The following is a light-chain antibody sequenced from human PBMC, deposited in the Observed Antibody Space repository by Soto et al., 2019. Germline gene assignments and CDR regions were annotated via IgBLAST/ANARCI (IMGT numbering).Light chain of an antibody. CDR3: AAWDDSLNRLV. V-gene: IGLV1-36*01. Sequence: QSVLTQPPSVSEAPRQRVTISCSGSTSNIGNNAVNWYQQLPGKAPKLLIYYDDLLPSGVSDRFSGSKSGTSASLAISGLQSEDEADYYCAAWDDSLNRLVFGGGTKVTVL. CDR1: TSNIGNNA. J-gene: IGLJ2*01. CDR2: YDD.